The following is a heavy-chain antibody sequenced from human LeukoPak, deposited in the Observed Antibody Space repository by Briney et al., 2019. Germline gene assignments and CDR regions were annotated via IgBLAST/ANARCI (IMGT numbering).Heavy chain of an antibody. D-gene: IGHD5-24*01. CDR1: GLTFNTYS. CDR2: LSSIGGGT. V-gene: IGHV3-64D*09. Sequence: GGSLRLSCSASGLTFNTYSMHWVRQTAAKGLECVATLSSIGGGTYYPDSVKGRFTISRDNSKNTLYLQMSSLRPEDTAVYYCVSGQSLEGYFDYWGQGTLLIVSS. J-gene: IGHJ4*02. CDR3: VSGQSLEGYFDY.